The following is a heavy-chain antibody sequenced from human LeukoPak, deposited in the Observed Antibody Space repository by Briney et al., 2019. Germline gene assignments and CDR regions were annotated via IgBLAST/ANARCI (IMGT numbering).Heavy chain of an antibody. D-gene: IGHD3-10*01. J-gene: IGHJ5*02. CDR2: IYYSGST. V-gene: IGHV4-39*01. CDR3: ARHGRGSWYYGSGRSRFDP. Sequence: PSETLSLTCTVSGGSISSSSYYWGWIRQPPGKGLEWIGSIYYSGSTYYNPSLKSRVTISVDTSKNQFSLKLSSVTAADTAVYYCARHGRGSWYYGSGRSRFDPWGQGTLVTVSS. CDR1: GGSISSSSYY.